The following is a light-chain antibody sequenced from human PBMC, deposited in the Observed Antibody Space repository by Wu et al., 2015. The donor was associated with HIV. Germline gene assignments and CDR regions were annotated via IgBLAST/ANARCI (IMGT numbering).Light chain of an antibody. CDR2: GAS. V-gene: IGKV3-15*01. CDR3: QQYNNWPALT. CDR1: QSISSN. Sequence: ETVMTQSPATLSVSPGERATLSCRASQSISSNLVWYQQKPGQAPRLLIYGASTRAIGIPARFSGSGSGTEFTLIISSLQSEDFAVYYCQQYNNWPALTFGGGTKVQI. J-gene: IGKJ4*01.